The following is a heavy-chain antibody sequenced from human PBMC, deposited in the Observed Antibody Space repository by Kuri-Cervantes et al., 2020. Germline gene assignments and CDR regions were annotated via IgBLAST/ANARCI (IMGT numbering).Heavy chain of an antibody. CDR3: ARDSWRGSGLAY. J-gene: IGHJ4*02. CDR1: GGSISNYY. CDR2: IHYTGST. V-gene: IGHV4-59*13. D-gene: IGHD3-10*01. Sequence: GSLRLSCTVSGGSISNYYWSWIRQSPGKGLEWIGCIHYTGSTSYNPSLNSRVTISLDTSKNQFSLRLNSVTTADTAVYYCARDSWRGSGLAYWGRGTLVTVSS.